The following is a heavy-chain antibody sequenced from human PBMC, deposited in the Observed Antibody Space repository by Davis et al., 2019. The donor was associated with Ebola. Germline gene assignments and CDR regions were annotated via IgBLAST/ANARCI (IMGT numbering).Heavy chain of an antibody. CDR2: IFYSGST. V-gene: IGHV4-39*01. CDR1: GDSISSGSYY. CDR3: ATSQDCSSTSCDNWFDP. Sequence: MPSETLSLTCSVSGDSISSGSYYWGWNRQPPGRGLEWIGTIFYSGSTYYNSSLQSRVTISLATSKNQFPLKLTSVTAADTAVYYCATSQDCSSTSCDNWFDPGARGPWSPSPQ. D-gene: IGHD2-2*01. J-gene: IGHJ5*02.